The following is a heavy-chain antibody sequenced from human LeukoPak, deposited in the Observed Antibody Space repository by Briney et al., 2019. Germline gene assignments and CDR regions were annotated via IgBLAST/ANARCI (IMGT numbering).Heavy chain of an antibody. V-gene: IGHV3-23*01. CDR1: GFTFTSYS. D-gene: IGHD1-26*01. CDR3: AKGGKWDVTPFDY. CDR2: ISGGGEST. Sequence: GGSLRLSCAASGFTFTSYSMNWVRQAPGKGLEWVSTISGGGESTYYADSVKGRFTISRDNSKNTLYLQVNSLRAEDTAVYYCAKGGKWDVTPFDYWGQGTLVTVSS. J-gene: IGHJ4*02.